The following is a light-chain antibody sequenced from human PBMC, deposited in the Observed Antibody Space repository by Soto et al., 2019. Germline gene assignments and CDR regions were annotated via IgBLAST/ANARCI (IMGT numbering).Light chain of an antibody. CDR3: LQDYNYPFT. V-gene: IGKV1-27*01. CDR1: QDISNY. Sequence: DIQMTQSPSSLSASVGNRVPITCRASQDISNYLAWYQQKPGKVPKILIYAASTLQPGVPSRFSGRGSGTDFTLTISSLQTEDFATYYCLQDYNYPFTVGPGT. J-gene: IGKJ1*01. CDR2: AAS.